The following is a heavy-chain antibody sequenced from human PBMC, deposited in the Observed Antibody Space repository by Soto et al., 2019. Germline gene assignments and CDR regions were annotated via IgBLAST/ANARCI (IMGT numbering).Heavy chain of an antibody. D-gene: IGHD4-4*01. J-gene: IGHJ4*02. V-gene: IGHV1-2*02. Sequence: SVEVSFKASGYPFSSHGFTWVRQAPGQGLEWMGWINPNSGGTNYAQKFQGRVTMTRDTSISTAYMELSRLRSDDTAVYYCAREDGYNNPLDYWGQGTLVTVSS. CDR2: INPNSGGT. CDR1: GYPFSSHG. CDR3: AREDGYNNPLDY.